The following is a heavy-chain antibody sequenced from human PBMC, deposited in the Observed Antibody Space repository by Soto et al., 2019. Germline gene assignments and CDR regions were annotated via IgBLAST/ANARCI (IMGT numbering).Heavy chain of an antibody. J-gene: IGHJ4*02. D-gene: IGHD6-19*01. V-gene: IGHV1-69*01. CDR3: ARDRIAVAGREEGFDY. Sequence: QVQLVQSGAEVKKPGSSVKVSCKASGGTFSSYAISWVRQAPGQGLEWMGGIIPIFGTANYAQKFQGRVTTTADESTSTAYMELYSLRSEDTAVYYCARDRIAVAGREEGFDYWGQGTLVTVSS. CDR2: IIPIFGTA. CDR1: GGTFSSYA.